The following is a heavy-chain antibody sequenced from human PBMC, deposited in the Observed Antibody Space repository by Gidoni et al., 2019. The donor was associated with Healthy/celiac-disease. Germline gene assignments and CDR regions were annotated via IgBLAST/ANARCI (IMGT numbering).Heavy chain of an antibody. D-gene: IGHD3-3*01. J-gene: IGHJ5*02. CDR3: ARDLGDFWSGYYVDWFDP. V-gene: IGHV1-69*08. CDR1: GGTFSSYT. Sequence: QVQLVQSGAEVKKPGSSVKVSCKASGGTFSSYTISWVRQAPGQGLEWMGRIIPILGIANYAQKFQGRVTITADKSTSTAYMELSSLRSEDTAVYYCARDLGDFWSGYYVDWFDPWGQGTLVTVSS. CDR2: IIPILGIA.